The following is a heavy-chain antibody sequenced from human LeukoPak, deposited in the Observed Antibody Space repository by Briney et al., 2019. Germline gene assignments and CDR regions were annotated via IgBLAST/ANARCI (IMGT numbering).Heavy chain of an antibody. CDR3: AKAGGYSSSWPIDY. J-gene: IGHJ4*02. CDR2: ISGSGGST. Sequence: PGGSLRLSCAASGFTFSSYAMSWVRQAPGKGLEWVSAISGSGGSTYYADSVKGRFTISGDNSKNTLYLQMNSLRAEDTAVYYCAKAGGYSSSWPIDYWGQGTLVTVSS. V-gene: IGHV3-23*01. D-gene: IGHD6-13*01. CDR1: GFTFSSYA.